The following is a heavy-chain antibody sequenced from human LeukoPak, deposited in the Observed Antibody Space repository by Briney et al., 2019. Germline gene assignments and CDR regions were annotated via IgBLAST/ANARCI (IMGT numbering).Heavy chain of an antibody. Sequence: SETLSLTCTVSGGSISSYYWSWIRQPPAKGLEWIGYIYYSGSTNYNPSLKSRVTISEDTSKNQFSLNLSSVTAADTAVYYCARCGVIGSCCSFDYWGQGTLVSVSS. CDR2: IYYSGST. J-gene: IGHJ4*02. CDR3: ARCGVIGSCCSFDY. V-gene: IGHV4-59*01. D-gene: IGHD6-19*01. CDR1: GGSISSYY.